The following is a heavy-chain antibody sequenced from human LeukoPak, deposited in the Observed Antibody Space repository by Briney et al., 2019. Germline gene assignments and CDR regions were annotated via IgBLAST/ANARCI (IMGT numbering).Heavy chain of an antibody. CDR1: GYNFTSYW. D-gene: IGHD2-2*01. V-gene: IGHV5-51*01. J-gene: IGHJ3*02. Sequence: GESLKISCKGSGYNFTSYWIGWVRQMPGKGLEWMGIIYPGDSDTRYSPSFQGQVTISADKSISTAYLQWSGLKASDTAMYYCARHGIVVVPAAILFPPHDAFDIWGQGTMVTVSS. CDR3: ARHGIVVVPAAILFPPHDAFDI. CDR2: IYPGDSDT.